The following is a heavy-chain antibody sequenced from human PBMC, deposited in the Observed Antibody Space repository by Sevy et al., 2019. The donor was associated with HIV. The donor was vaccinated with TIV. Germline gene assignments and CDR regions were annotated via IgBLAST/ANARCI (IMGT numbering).Heavy chain of an antibody. D-gene: IGHD2-15*01. CDR1: GFTFSDHY. CDR3: ARSSVVRGVAFDF. V-gene: IGHV3-72*01. J-gene: IGHJ3*01. CDR2: TRNKANSYTT. Sequence: GGSLRLSCAASGFTFSDHYMDWVRQAPGKGLEWVGRTRNKANSYTTEYAASGKGRFTISRDDSKNSLYLQMNSLKTEDTAVYYCARSSVVRGVAFDFWGQGTMVTVSS.